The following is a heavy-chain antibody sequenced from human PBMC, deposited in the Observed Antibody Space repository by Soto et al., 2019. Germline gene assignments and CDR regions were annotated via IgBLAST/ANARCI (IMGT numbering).Heavy chain of an antibody. J-gene: IGHJ5*02. V-gene: IGHV1-69*02. CDR1: GGTFSSYT. D-gene: IGHD6-13*01. Sequence: ASVKVSCKASGGTFSSYTISWVRQAPGQGLEWMGRIIPILGIANYAQKFQGRVTMTRNTSISTAYMELSSLRSEDTAVYYCARVYSSSWYSNWFDPWGQGTLVTVSS. CDR3: ARVYSSSWYSNWFDP. CDR2: IIPILGIA.